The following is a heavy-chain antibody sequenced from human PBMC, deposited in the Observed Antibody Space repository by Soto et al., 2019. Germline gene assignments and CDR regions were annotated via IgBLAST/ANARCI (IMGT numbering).Heavy chain of an antibody. CDR1: GGSFSGYY. CDR3: ARGLFSGGWEWLPRRWYYFDY. CDR2: INHSGST. D-gene: IGHD3-3*01. Sequence: QVQLQQWGAGLLKPSETLSLTCAVYGGSFSGYYWSWIRQPPGKGLEWIGEINHSGSTNYNPSLKSRVTISVDTSKNQFSLKLSSVTAADTAVYYCARGLFSGGWEWLPRRWYYFDYWGQGTLVTVSS. J-gene: IGHJ4*02. V-gene: IGHV4-34*01.